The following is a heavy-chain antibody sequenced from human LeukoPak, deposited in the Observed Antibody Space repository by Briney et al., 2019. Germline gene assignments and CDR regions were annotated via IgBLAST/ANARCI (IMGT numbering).Heavy chain of an antibody. V-gene: IGHV1-2*02. CDR1: GYTFSGFN. CDR2: INPQSGAT. D-gene: IGHD3-22*01. J-gene: IGHJ4*02. Sequence: ASVKVSCKASGYTFSGFNIHWVRQAPGQGLEWMAWINPQSGATNYAQKFQGRVTMTRDMSNYTVYMEVTSLRSDDTAVYYCARGGDDSGLYFASWGQGTLVTVSS. CDR3: ARGGDDSGLYFAS.